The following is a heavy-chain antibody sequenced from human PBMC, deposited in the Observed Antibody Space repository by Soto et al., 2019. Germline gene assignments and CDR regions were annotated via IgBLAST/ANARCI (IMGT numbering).Heavy chain of an antibody. Sequence: QVQLVESGGGVVQPGRSLRLSCAASGFTFSSYVMHWVREAPGKGLEWVAIISYDGNNKYYADSVKGRFTISRDNSKNTLYLQMNSLSAEDTAVYSCARAGCDGGSCYTLVGLRYGMDVWGQGTTVTVSS. CDR1: GFTFSSYV. V-gene: IGHV3-30-3*01. CDR2: ISYDGNNK. CDR3: ARAGCDGGSCYTLVGLRYGMDV. J-gene: IGHJ6*02. D-gene: IGHD2-15*01.